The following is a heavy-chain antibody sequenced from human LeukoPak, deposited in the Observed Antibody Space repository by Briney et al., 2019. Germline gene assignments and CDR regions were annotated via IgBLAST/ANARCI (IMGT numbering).Heavy chain of an antibody. CDR1: GLTFRSYA. D-gene: IGHD3-10*01. CDR2: ISGSGGST. J-gene: IGHJ3*02. CDR3: ARENYGSGSSLDI. V-gene: IGHV3-23*01. Sequence: GGSLRLSCAASGLTFRSYAMNWVRQAPGKGLEWVSAISGSGGSTYYADSVKGRFTISRDNAKNSLYLQMNSLRAEDTAVYYCARENYGSGSSLDIWGQGTMVTVSS.